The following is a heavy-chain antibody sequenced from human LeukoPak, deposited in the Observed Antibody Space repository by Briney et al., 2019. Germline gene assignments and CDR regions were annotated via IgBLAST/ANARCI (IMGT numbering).Heavy chain of an antibody. D-gene: IGHD2-8*01. CDR2: ISGSGGST. CDR3: AKDRSCTNDICHGDFDY. CDR1: GFTFSSYA. Sequence: GGSLRLSCAASGFTFSSYAVSWARQAPGKGLEWVSSISGSGGSTYSADSVKGRFTISRDNSKNTLYLQMNSLRAEDTALYYCAKDRSCTNDICHGDFDYWGQGTLVTVSS. J-gene: IGHJ4*02. V-gene: IGHV3-23*01.